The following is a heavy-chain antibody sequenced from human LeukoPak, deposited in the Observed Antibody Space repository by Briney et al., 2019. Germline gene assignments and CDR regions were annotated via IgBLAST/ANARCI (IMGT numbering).Heavy chain of an antibody. CDR1: GGSINNYY. J-gene: IGHJ4*02. CDR3: ARTITIFGALGYFDY. D-gene: IGHD3-3*01. CDR2: IYYSGST. Sequence: SGTLSLTCTVSGGSINNYYWSWIRQPPGKGLEWIGYIYYSGSTNYSPSLKSRVTISVDTSKNQFSLKLSSVTAADTAVYYCARTITIFGALGYFDYWGQGTLVSVSS. V-gene: IGHV4-59*08.